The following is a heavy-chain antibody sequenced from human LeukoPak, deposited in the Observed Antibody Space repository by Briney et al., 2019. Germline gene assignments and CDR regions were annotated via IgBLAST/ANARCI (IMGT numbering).Heavy chain of an antibody. CDR3: ARDPSYDSSGYWNY. J-gene: IGHJ4*02. V-gene: IGHV3-21*01. Sequence: GGSLRLSCAASGFTFSSYSMNWVRQAPGKGLEWVSSISSSSSYIYYADSVKGRFTISRDNAKNSLYLQMNSLRAEDSAVYYCARDPSYDSSGYWNYWGQGTLVTVSS. D-gene: IGHD3-22*01. CDR1: GFTFSSYS. CDR2: ISSSSSYI.